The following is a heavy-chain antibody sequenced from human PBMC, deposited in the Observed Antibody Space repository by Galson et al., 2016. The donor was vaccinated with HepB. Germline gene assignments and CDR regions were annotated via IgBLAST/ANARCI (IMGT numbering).Heavy chain of an antibody. CDR1: GGTFSSYS. CDR3: ARAGYSSGWYDWHWFDP. CDR2: IIPILGIA. V-gene: IGHV1-69*02. D-gene: IGHD6-19*01. Sequence: SVKVSCKASGGTFSSYSISWVRQAPGQGLEWMGRIIPILGIANYAQKFQGGVTITADKSTSTAYMELSSLRSEDTAVYYCARAGYSSGWYDWHWFDPWGQGTLVIVSS. J-gene: IGHJ5*02.